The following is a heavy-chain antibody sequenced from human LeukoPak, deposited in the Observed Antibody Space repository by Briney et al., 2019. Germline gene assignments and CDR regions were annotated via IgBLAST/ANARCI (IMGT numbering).Heavy chain of an antibody. CDR1: GFAFSSYA. V-gene: IGHV3-23*01. CDR2: ISASSDAT. CDR3: GKSSGGFIDY. D-gene: IGHD3-22*01. Sequence: GGSLRLSCAASGFAFSSYAMSWVRQAPGKGLEWVSPISASSDATYYADSVKGRFTISRDNSKNTLYLQMDRPRAEDTAVYYCGKSSGGFIDYWGQGTLVTVSS. J-gene: IGHJ4*02.